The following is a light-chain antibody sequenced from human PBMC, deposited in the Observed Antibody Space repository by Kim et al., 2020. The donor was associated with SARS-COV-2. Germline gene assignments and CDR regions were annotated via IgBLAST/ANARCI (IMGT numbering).Light chain of an antibody. J-gene: IGKJ4*01. V-gene: IGKV3-11*01. Sequence: LSPGERVTPSCRASQSVSSYLAWYQQKPGQAPRLLIYDASNRATGIPARFSGSGSGTDFTLTISSLEPEDFAVYYCQQGSNWPLTFGGGTKVDIK. CDR3: QQGSNWPLT. CDR1: QSVSSY. CDR2: DAS.